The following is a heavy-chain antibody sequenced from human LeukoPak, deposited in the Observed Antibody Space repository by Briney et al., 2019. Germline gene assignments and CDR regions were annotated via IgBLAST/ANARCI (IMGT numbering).Heavy chain of an antibody. V-gene: IGHV3-23*01. D-gene: IGHD3-22*01. CDR2: MSGSGGPT. CDR3: AKLQAGYFDSSGYHFDY. Sequence: PGGSLRLSCAASGFTFSSYAMSWVRQAPGKGLEWVSVMSGSGGPTYYAYSVKGRFTISRDNSKNTVYLEMNSLRVDDTAVYYCAKLQAGYFDSSGYHFDYWGQGTLVTVSS. J-gene: IGHJ4*02. CDR1: GFTFSSYA.